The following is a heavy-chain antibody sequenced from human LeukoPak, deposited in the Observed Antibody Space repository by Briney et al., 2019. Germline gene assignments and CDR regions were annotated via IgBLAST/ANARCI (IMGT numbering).Heavy chain of an antibody. J-gene: IGHJ4*02. Sequence: PGGSLRLSCAASGFTFSNFAMSWVRQAPGKGLQWVSAISDSGGGTFYADSVKGRFTISRDYSKNTLHLQMNSLRAEDTAVYYCAKVGVGWVAFEYWGQGTLVTVSS. V-gene: IGHV3-23*01. CDR1: GFTFSNFA. D-gene: IGHD3-16*01. CDR2: ISDSGGGT. CDR3: AKVGVGWVAFEY.